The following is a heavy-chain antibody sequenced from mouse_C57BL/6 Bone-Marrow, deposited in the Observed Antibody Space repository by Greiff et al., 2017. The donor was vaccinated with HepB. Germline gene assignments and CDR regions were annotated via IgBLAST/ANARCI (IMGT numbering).Heavy chain of an antibody. D-gene: IGHD1-1*01. J-gene: IGHJ3*01. V-gene: IGHV1-64*01. CDR1: GYTFTSYW. Sequence: QVQLQQPGAELVKPGASVKLSCKASGYTFTSYWMHWVKQRPGQGLEWIGMIHPNSGSTNYNEKFKSKATLTVDKSSSTAYMQLSSQTSEDSAVYYCAIYYYGKGTSYWGQGTLVTVSA. CDR2: IHPNSGST. CDR3: AIYYYGKGTSY.